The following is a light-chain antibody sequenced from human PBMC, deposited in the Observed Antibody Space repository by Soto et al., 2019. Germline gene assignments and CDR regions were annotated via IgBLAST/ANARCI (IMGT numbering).Light chain of an antibody. J-gene: IGKJ4*01. CDR2: AAS. CDR1: QSLTNNY. CDR3: QQYGSSLPVT. V-gene: IGKV3-20*01. Sequence: EIVLTQSPGTLSLSPGERATLSCRASQSLTNNYLAWYQQKPGQAPRLLIYAASSRATGIPDRFSGSGSETDFTLTISRLEPEDFAVYYCQQYGSSLPVTVGGAINVEIK.